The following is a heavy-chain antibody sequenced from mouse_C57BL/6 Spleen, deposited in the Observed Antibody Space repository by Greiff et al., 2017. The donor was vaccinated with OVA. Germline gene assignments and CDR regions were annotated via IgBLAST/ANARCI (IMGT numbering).Heavy chain of an antibody. V-gene: IGHV1-31*01. J-gene: IGHJ2*01. CDR1: GYSFTGYY. CDR2: IYPYNGVS. D-gene: IGHD3-2*02. Sequence: DVKLMESGPELVKPGASVKISCKASGYSFTGYYMHWVKQSHGNILDWIGYIYPYNGVSSYNQKFKGKATLTVDKSSSTAYMELRSLTSEDSAVYYCAQTAQATYFDYWGQGTTLTVSS. CDR3: AQTAQATYFDY.